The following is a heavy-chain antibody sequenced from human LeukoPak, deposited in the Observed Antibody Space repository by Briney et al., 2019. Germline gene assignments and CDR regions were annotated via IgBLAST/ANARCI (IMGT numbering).Heavy chain of an antibody. V-gene: IGHV3-23*01. CDR1: GFTFSSYA. D-gene: IGHD2-15*01. CDR3: AKGRDIVVVVAAIGYYYGMDV. CDR2: ISGSGGST. Sequence: PGGSLRLSCAASGFTFSSYAMSWVRQAPGKGLEWVSAISGSGGSTYYADSVKGRFTISRDNSKNTLYLQMNSLRAEDTAVYYCAKGRDIVVVVAAIGYYYGMDVWGQGTTATVSS. J-gene: IGHJ6*02.